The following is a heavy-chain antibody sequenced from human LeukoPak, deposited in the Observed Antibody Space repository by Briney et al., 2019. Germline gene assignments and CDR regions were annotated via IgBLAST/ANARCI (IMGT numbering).Heavy chain of an antibody. CDR3: ARASGYGRGWPSEY. D-gene: IGHD6-19*01. V-gene: IGHV3-33*01. Sequence: GGSLRLSCAPSGFSVRTYGMYWFRQAPGKGLERVAIIWNDGSQTYYAESVKGRFTISKDDSENTVYLQMNSLRVEDTAVYYCARASGYGRGWPSEYWGQGTQVTVAS. J-gene: IGHJ4*02. CDR1: GFSVRTYG. CDR2: IWNDGSQT.